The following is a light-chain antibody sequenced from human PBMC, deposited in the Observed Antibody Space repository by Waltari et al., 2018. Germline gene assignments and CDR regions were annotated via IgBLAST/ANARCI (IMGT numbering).Light chain of an antibody. Sequence: IVLTQSPDTLSLSPGQRATLSCRASQTINNNFLVWYQQKPGQAPRLLTHGASSRSTGFTDRFSCSRYWTDFTLTISRLEPEDVAVYYCQQYDGSILTFGGGTKVEI. J-gene: IGKJ4*01. CDR2: GAS. V-gene: IGKV3-20*01. CDR3: QQYDGSILT. CDR1: QTINNNF.